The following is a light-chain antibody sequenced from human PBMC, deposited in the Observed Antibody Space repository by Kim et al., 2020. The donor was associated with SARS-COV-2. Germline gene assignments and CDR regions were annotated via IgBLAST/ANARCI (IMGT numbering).Light chain of an antibody. CDR1: ALPKQY. CDR3: QSADSSGSWV. V-gene: IGLV3-25*03. J-gene: IGLJ3*02. CDR2: KDS. Sequence: YELTQPPSVSVSPGQTARITCSGDALPKQYAYWYQQKPGQAPVLVIYKDSERPSGIPERFSGSSSGTTVTLTISGVQAEDEADYYCQSADSSGSWVFGGGTQLTVL.